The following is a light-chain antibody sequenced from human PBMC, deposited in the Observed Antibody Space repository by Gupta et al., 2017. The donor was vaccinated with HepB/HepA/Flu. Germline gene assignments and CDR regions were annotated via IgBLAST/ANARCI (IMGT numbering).Light chain of an antibody. Sequence: EIVMTQSPATLSVSPGERATLSCRASQSVSSNLAWYQQKPGQAPRLLIYGASTRATGIPARFSGSGSGTEFTLTISSLQSEDFAVYYCQQYNNGRPRTFGGGTKVEIK. CDR2: GAS. CDR3: QQYNNGRPRT. V-gene: IGKV3-15*01. CDR1: QSVSSN. J-gene: IGKJ4*02.